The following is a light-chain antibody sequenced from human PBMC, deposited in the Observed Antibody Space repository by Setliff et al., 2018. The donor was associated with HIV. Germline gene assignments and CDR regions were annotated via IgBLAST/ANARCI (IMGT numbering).Light chain of an antibody. Sequence: QSALTQSASVSGSPGQSITISCTGTSSDVNGYNYVSWYQQHPGKAPKLMIYEVSNRPSGVSNRFSGSKSGNTASLTISGLQAEDEADYYCSSYTSSSTPDVFGTGTKVNVL. CDR2: EVS. CDR3: SSYTSSSTPDV. V-gene: IGLV2-14*01. CDR1: SSDVNGYNY. J-gene: IGLJ1*01.